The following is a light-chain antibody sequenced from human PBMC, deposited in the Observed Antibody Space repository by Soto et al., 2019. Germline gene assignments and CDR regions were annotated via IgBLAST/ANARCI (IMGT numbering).Light chain of an antibody. CDR3: CSYAGNSLWV. CDR2: DVS. J-gene: IGLJ3*02. CDR1: SSDVGGYNY. V-gene: IGLV2-11*01. Sequence: QSALTQPRSVSGSPGQSVTISCTGTSSDVGGYNYVSWYQQHPGKAPKLVIYDVSKRPSGVPDRFSGSKSGNTASLTISGLQAEDEADYYCCSYAGNSLWVFGGETKVTVL.